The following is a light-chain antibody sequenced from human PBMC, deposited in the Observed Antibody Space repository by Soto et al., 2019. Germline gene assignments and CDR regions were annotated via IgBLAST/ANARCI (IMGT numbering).Light chain of an antibody. V-gene: IGKV3-20*01. J-gene: IGKJ4*01. CDR3: HQYDSSPLT. CDR2: GAS. CDR1: QSVSSSY. Sequence: EIGLTQSPGTLSLSPGERATLSCRASQSVSSSYLAWYQQEPGQAPRLLIYGASSRATGIPDRFSGSGSGTDFTLTISRLEPEDFAVYYCHQYDSSPLTFGGGTKVEIK.